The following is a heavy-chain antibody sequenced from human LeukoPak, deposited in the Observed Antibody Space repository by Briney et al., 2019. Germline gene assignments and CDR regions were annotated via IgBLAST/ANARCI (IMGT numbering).Heavy chain of an antibody. CDR3: AREEGTGIFGVIASWFDP. D-gene: IGHD3-3*01. V-gene: IGHV4-39*07. CDR1: GGSISSSSYY. CDR2: IYYSGST. J-gene: IGHJ5*02. Sequence: PSETLSLTCTVSGGSISSSSYYWGWIRQPPGKGLEWIGSIYYSGSTYYNPSLKSRVTISVDTSKNQFSLKLSSVTAADTAVYYCAREEGTGIFGVIASWFDPWGQGTLVTVSS.